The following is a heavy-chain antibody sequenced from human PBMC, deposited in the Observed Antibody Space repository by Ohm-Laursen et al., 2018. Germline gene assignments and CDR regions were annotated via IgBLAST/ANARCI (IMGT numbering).Heavy chain of an antibody. Sequence: SLRLSCSASGFTFDDYAMHWVRQAPGKGLEWVSGISWNSGSIGYADSVKGRFTISRDNSKNTVYLQMNSLRAEDTAVYYCARVGYYYGSGSYFDYWGQGTLVTVSS. CDR2: ISWNSGSI. CDR1: GFTFDDYA. CDR3: ARVGYYYGSGSYFDY. V-gene: IGHV3-9*01. D-gene: IGHD3-10*01. J-gene: IGHJ4*02.